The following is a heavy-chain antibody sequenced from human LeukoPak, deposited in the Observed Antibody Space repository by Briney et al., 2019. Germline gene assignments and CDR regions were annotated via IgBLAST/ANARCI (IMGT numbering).Heavy chain of an antibody. CDR1: GLTFISYW. D-gene: IGHD3-22*01. CDR3: AREPYYYDSSGPH. J-gene: IGHJ4*02. CDR2: INSDGSST. Sequence: GGSLRVCSAASGLTFISYWMHWVRQDPAFGLLWVSRINSDGSSTSYADSVKGRFTISRDNAKNTLYLQMNSLRAEDTAVYYCAREPYYYDSSGPHWGQGTLVTVSS. V-gene: IGHV3-74*01.